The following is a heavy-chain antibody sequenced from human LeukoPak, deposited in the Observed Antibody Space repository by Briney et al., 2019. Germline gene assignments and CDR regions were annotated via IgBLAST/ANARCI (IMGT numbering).Heavy chain of an antibody. CDR3: ATRRDGYNYRIAFDY. CDR1: GYSISSGYS. CDR2: IYHSGST. D-gene: IGHD5-24*01. J-gene: IGHJ4*02. Sequence: PSEPLSLTCAVSGYSISSGYSWGWIRQPPGKGLEWIGSIYHSGSTYYNPPLKGRVTISVDTSKNQFSLKLSSVTAADTAVYYCATRRDGYNYRIAFDYWGQGTLVTVSS. V-gene: IGHV4-38-2*01.